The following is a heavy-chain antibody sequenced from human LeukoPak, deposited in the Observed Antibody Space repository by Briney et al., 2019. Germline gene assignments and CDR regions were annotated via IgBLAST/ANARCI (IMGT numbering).Heavy chain of an antibody. CDR2: INAGNDNT. Sequence: GASVKVSCKASGYTFTSYAMHWVRQAPGQRLEWMGWINAGNDNTKYSQKFQGRVTITRDTSASTAYMELSSLRSEDTAVYYCARDLGYCTGGTCYPKWFDPWGQGTLVTVSS. J-gene: IGHJ5*02. D-gene: IGHD2-15*01. CDR1: GYTFTSYA. CDR3: ARDLGYCTGGTCYPKWFDP. V-gene: IGHV1-3*01.